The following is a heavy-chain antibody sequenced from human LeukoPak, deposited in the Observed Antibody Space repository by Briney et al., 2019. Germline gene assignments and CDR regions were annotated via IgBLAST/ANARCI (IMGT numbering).Heavy chain of an antibody. Sequence: GGSLRLSCAASGFTFSSYAMHWVRQAPGKGLEWVAVISYDGSNKYYADSVKGRFTISRDNSKNTLYLQMNSLRAEDTAVYYCARQWGSGSYNWFDPWGQGTLVTVSS. J-gene: IGHJ5*02. CDR3: ARQWGSGSYNWFDP. D-gene: IGHD3-10*01. CDR1: GFTFSSYA. V-gene: IGHV3-30-3*01. CDR2: ISYDGSNK.